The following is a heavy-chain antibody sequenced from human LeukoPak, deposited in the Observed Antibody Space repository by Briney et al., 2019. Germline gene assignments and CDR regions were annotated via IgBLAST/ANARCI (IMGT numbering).Heavy chain of an antibody. CDR1: GYTFTTSG. CDR2: ISAYNGNT. J-gene: IGHJ4*02. CDR3: ARDAGVVVVPAAPIL. Sequence: GASVKVSCKASGYTFTTSGISWVRQAPGQGLEWMGWISAYNGNTNYAQKLQGRVTMTTGTSTSTAYMELRSLRSDDTAVYYCARDAGVVVVPAAPILWGQGTLVTVSS. V-gene: IGHV1-18*01. D-gene: IGHD2-2*01.